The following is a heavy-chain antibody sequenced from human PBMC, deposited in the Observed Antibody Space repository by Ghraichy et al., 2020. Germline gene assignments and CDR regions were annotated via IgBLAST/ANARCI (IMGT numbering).Heavy chain of an antibody. Sequence: SETLSLTCTVSGGSISRSSHYWGWIRQPPGKGLEWIGSIYYSGSTYYNPSLKSRVTISLDTSKNQFSLNMSSVTAADTAVYYCATLLRELSLDDDFYYMDGWGKGTTVTVSS. D-gene: IGHD3-10*01. CDR1: GGSISRSSHY. J-gene: IGHJ6*03. CDR3: ATLLRELSLDDDFYYMDG. V-gene: IGHV4-39*01. CDR2: IYYSGST.